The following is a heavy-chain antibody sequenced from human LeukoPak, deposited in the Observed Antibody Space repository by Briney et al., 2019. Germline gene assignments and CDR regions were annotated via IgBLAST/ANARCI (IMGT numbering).Heavy chain of an antibody. V-gene: IGHV3-21*01. CDR3: ARFCFSGWYQNAFDI. CDR1: GFTFSSYS. D-gene: IGHD6-19*01. J-gene: IGHJ3*02. CDR2: ISSSSSYI. Sequence: GGSLRLSCAASGFTFSSYSMNWVRQAPGKGLEWVSSISSSSSYIYYADSVKGRFTISRDNAKNSLYLQMNSLRAEDTAVYYCARFCFSGWYQNAFDIWGQGTMVTVSS.